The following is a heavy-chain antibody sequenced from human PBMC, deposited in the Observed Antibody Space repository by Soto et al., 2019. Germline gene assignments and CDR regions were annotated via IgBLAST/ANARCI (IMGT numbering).Heavy chain of an antibody. D-gene: IGHD6-19*01. CDR3: ARHAVYSSGFTDY. CDR2: IYYSGST. Sequence: QLQLQESGPGLVKPSETLSLTCTVSGGSISSSSYYWGWIRQPPGKGLKWIGSIYYSGSTYYNPSMKSRSIISAYTSKNQFSLKLSSVTAASTAVYYCARHAVYSSGFTDYWCQGSLVTVSS. J-gene: IGHJ4*02. CDR1: GGSISSSSYY. V-gene: IGHV4-39*01.